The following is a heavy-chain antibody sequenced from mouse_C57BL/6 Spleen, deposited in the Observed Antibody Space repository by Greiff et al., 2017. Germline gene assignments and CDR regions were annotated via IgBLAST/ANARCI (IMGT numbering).Heavy chain of an antibody. J-gene: IGHJ2*01. D-gene: IGHD2-1*01. CDR3: ARRVGNSDFDY. CDR2: ISDGGSYT. V-gene: IGHV5-4*03. CDR1: GFTFSSYA. Sequence: EVMLVESGGGLVKPGGSLQLSCAASGFTFSSYAMSWVRQTPEKRLEWVATISDGGSYTYYPDNVKGRFTISRDNAKNNLYLQMSHLKSEDTAMYYCARRVGNSDFDYWGQGTTLTVSS.